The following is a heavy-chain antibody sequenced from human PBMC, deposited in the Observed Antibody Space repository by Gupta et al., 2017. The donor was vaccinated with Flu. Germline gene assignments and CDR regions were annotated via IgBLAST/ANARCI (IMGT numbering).Heavy chain of an antibody. CDR3: AKTGTTGYFYMDV. J-gene: IGHJ6*03. V-gene: IGHV3-30*18. CDR2: ISYDGERT. CDR1: RFVFGPYA. D-gene: IGHD1-7*01. Sequence: QAQLAVSGGGVVQPGTSLSLPCSASRFVFGPYAMIWFRQPPGTGLEWVGMISYDGERTSYGDTVKGRFTVSRDNSRDTLYLQMNSLTDDDTAVYDCAKTGTTGYFYMDVWGNGTTVIVSS.